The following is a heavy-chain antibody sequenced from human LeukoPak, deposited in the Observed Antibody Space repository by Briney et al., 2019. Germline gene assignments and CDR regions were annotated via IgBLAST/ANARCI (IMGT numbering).Heavy chain of an antibody. D-gene: IGHD5-12*01. CDR2: ISSSSSYT. V-gene: IGHV3-11*05. Sequence: GGSLRLSCAASGFTFSDYYMSWIRQAPGKGLEWVSYISSSSSYTNYADSVKGRFTISRDNAKNSLYLQMNSLRSEDTAVYYCARDAVDKDSPPDYWGQGTLVTVSS. J-gene: IGHJ4*02. CDR3: ARDAVDKDSPPDY. CDR1: GFTFSDYY.